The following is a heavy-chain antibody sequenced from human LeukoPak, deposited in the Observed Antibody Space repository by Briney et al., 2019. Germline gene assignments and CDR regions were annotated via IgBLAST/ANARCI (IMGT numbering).Heavy chain of an antibody. J-gene: IGHJ4*02. Sequence: PGGSLRLSCAASGFTVSSNYMSWVRQMPGKGLEWMGIIYPGDSDTRYSPSFQGQVTISADKSISTAYLQWSSLKASDTAMYYCARLGYYDSSGPHYWGQGTLVTVSS. CDR2: IYPGDSDT. CDR1: GFTVSSNY. CDR3: ARLGYYDSSGPHY. V-gene: IGHV5-51*01. D-gene: IGHD3-22*01.